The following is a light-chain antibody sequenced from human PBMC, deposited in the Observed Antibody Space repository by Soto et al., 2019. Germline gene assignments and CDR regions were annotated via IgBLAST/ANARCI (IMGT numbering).Light chain of an antibody. V-gene: IGLV1-51*02. J-gene: IGLJ3*02. CDR3: GTWGTSLSGNWV. CDR2: ENN. CDR1: SSNIGNNH. Sequence: QSVLTQPPSVSAAPGQKVTISCSGSSSNIGNNHVSWYQQLPGTAPKLLIYENNKRPSGIPDRFSGSKSGASATLGITGLQTGDEADYYCGTWGTSLSGNWVFGGGTKLTVL.